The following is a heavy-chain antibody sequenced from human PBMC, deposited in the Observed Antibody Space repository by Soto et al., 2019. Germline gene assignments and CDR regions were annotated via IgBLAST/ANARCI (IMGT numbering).Heavy chain of an antibody. J-gene: IGHJ6*02. CDR3: ARSYSSGWYMGGDYYYGMDV. D-gene: IGHD6-19*01. CDR2: ISGSGGST. V-gene: IGHV3-23*01. Sequence: GGSLRLSCAASGSTFSSYAMSWVRQAPGKGLEWVSAISGSGGSTYYADSVKGRFTISRDNSKNTLYLQMNSLRAEDTAVYYCARSYSSGWYMGGDYYYGMDVWGQGTTVTVSS. CDR1: GSTFSSYA.